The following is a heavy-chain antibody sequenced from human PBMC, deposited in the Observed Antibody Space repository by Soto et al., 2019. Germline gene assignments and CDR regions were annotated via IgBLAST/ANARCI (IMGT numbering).Heavy chain of an antibody. CDR1: GGSISSGGYS. D-gene: IGHD5-18*01. J-gene: IGHJ3*02. CDR3: ASRGYGYGPGDPKDAFDI. V-gene: IGHV4-30-2*01. CDR2: IYHSGST. Sequence: QLQLQESGSGLVKPSQTLSLTCAVSGGSISSGGYSWSWIRQPPGKGLEWIGYIYHSGSTYYNPSLKRRVTISVDRAKNQCSLKLSSVTAADTAVYYCASRGYGYGPGDPKDAFDIWGQGTMVTVSS.